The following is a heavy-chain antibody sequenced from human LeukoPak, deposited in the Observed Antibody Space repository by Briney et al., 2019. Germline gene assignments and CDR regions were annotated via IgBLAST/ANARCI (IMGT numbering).Heavy chain of an antibody. CDR3: ARAYCSSTSCSFDC. D-gene: IGHD2-2*01. J-gene: IGHJ4*02. V-gene: IGHV3-21*01. CDR2: ISSSSSYI. CDR1: GFTFSSYS. Sequence: PGGSLRLSCAASGFTFSSYSMNWVRQAPGKGLEWVSSISSSSSYIYYADSVKGRFTISRDNAKNSLYLQMNSLRAEDTALYYCARAYCSSTSCSFDCWGQGSLVTVSS.